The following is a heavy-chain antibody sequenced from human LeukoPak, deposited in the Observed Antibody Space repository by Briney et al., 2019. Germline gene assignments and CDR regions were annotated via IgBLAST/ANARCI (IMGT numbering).Heavy chain of an antibody. CDR2: ITASSTAI. J-gene: IGHJ4*02. CDR3: ARTYYDILTGYNPYFDY. Sequence: GGSLRLSCAASGFTFNTYTMNWVRQAPGKGLEWVSSITASSTAIYSADSVKGRFTISRDNAKNFLYLQMNSLRTEDTAVYYCARTYYDILTGYNPYFDYWGQGILVTVSS. D-gene: IGHD3-9*01. V-gene: IGHV3-21*01. CDR1: GFTFNTYT.